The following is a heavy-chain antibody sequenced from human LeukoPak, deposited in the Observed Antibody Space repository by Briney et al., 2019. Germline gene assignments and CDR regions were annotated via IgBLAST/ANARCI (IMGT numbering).Heavy chain of an antibody. CDR3: ARDSWELRETYTWFDP. V-gene: IGHV6-1*01. Sequence: SQTLSLTCAISGDSVSSNSAAWNWIRQSPSRGLEWLGRTYYRSKCYNDYAVSVKSRITINPDTSKNQFSLQLNSVTPEDTAVYYCARDSWELRETYTWFDPWGQGTLVTVSS. CDR2: TYYRSKCYN. J-gene: IGHJ5*02. CDR1: GDSVSSNSAA. D-gene: IGHD1-26*01.